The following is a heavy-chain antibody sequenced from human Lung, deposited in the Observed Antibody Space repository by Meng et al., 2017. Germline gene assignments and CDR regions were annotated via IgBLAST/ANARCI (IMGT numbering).Heavy chain of an antibody. J-gene: IGHJ2*01. CDR2: IYNSGST. CDR3: ARGQKGYFDL. Sequence: QVQLQGSGPGLVKPSKTLYLTCTVSGGSIRSSNYYWSWIRQPPGKGLEWSGHIYNSGSTYYNPSLKSRITISVDTSKNQFSLKLSSVTAADTAVYYCARGQKGYFDLWGRGTLVTVSS. V-gene: IGHV4-30-4*01. CDR1: GGSIRSSNYY.